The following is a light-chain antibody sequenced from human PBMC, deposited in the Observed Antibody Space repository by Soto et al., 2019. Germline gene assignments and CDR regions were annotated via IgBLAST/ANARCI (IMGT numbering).Light chain of an antibody. V-gene: IGLV2-14*03. CDR3: SSYSSGSTLGV. CDR1: SDDVGDFNY. J-gene: IGLJ3*02. Sequence: QSALTQPASVSGSPGQSITISCTGTSDDVGDFNYVSWYQKHPGKAPKLMIYDVNSRPSGISNRFSGSKSGNTASLTISGLQADDEADYFCSSYSSGSTLGVFGGGTKLTVL. CDR2: DVN.